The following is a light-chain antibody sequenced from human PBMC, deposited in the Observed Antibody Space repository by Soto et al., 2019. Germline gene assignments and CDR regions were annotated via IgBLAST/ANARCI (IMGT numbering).Light chain of an antibody. CDR1: SSDVGGYNY. Sequence: QSALTQPRSVSGSPGQSVTISCTGTSSDVGGYNYVSWYQQHPGKGPKLMIYDANKRPSGVPDRFSGSKSGNTASLTISGLQVEDEADYYCCSYVGSYTYVVAAGTKV. CDR2: DAN. V-gene: IGLV2-11*01. CDR3: CSYVGSYTYV. J-gene: IGLJ1*01.